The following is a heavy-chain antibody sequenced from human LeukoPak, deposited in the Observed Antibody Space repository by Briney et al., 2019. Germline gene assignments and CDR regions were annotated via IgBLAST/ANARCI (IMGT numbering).Heavy chain of an antibody. CDR1: GGTFSSYA. CDR2: IIPYLGIA. D-gene: IGHD3-9*01. V-gene: IGHV1-69*04. Sequence: GASVKVSCKASGGTFSSYAISWVRQAPGQGLEWMGRIIPYLGIANYAQKFQGRVTITADKSTSTAYMELSSLRSEDTAVYYCARDLGHYDILTGYNAGGPVDYWGQGTLVTVSS. CDR3: ARDLGHYDILTGYNAGGPVDY. J-gene: IGHJ4*02.